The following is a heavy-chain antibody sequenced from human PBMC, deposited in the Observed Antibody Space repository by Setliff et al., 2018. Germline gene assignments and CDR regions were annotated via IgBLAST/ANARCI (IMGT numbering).Heavy chain of an antibody. CDR3: ASPSGSHVSDAFDI. CDR2: ISSSSSYM. CDR1: GFTFSSYS. V-gene: IGHV3-21*01. J-gene: IGHJ3*02. Sequence: GGSLRLSCAASGFTFSSYSMNWVRQAPGKGLEWVSSISSSSSYMYYADSVKGRFTISRDNAKNSLYLQMNSLRAEDTAVYYCASPSGSHVSDAFDIWGQGTMVTVSS. D-gene: IGHD1-26*01.